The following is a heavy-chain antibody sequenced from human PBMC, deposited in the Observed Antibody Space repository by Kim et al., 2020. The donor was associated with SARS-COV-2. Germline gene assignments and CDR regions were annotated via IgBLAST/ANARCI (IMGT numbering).Heavy chain of an antibody. Sequence: YADSREGRFIISRDNSKSTLYLQMSSLRADDTAVYYCAKDGSWGGFDSWGQGTLVTVSS. V-gene: IGHV3-23*01. D-gene: IGHD3-16*01. CDR3: AKDGSWGGFDS. J-gene: IGHJ4*02.